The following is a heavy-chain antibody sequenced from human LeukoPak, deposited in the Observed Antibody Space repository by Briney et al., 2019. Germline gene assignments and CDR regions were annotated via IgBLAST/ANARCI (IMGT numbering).Heavy chain of an antibody. J-gene: IGHJ4*02. V-gene: IGHV3-30*18. CDR3: AKILSIVGSQ. CDR2: ISYDGSNK. Sequence: PGGSLRLSCAASGFTFSNAWMSWVRQAPGKGLEWVAVISYDGSNKYYADSVKGRFTISRDNSKNTLYLQMNSLRAEDTAVYYCAKILSIVGSQGGQGTLVTVSS. D-gene: IGHD1-26*01. CDR1: GFTFSNAW.